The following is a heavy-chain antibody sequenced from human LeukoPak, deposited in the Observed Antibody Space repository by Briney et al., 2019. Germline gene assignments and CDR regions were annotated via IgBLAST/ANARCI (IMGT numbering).Heavy chain of an antibody. CDR3: AELGITMIGGV. CDR1: GFTFNKYS. J-gene: IGHJ6*04. Sequence: GGSLRLSCVASGFTFNKYSMNWVRQAPGKGLQWLSYISGTSRTIYYADSVKGRFTISRDNAKNSLYLQMNSLRAEDTAVYYCAELGITMIGGVWGKGTTVTISS. CDR2: ISGTSRTI. V-gene: IGHV3-48*04. D-gene: IGHD3-10*02.